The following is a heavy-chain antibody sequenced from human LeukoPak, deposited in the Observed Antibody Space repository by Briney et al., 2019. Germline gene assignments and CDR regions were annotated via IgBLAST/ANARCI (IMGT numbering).Heavy chain of an antibody. Sequence: PSETLSLTCTVSGGSVSSDGYYWSWIRQHPGKGLEWIGYIYYSGSTYYNPSLKSRLTISVDTSKNQFSLKLSSVTAADTAMYYCATSRDGYNPGFFYYFDYWGRGALVTVSS. J-gene: IGHJ4*02. V-gene: IGHV4-31*03. CDR1: GGSVSSDGYY. CDR2: IYYSGST. D-gene: IGHD5-24*01. CDR3: ATSRDGYNPGFFYYFDY.